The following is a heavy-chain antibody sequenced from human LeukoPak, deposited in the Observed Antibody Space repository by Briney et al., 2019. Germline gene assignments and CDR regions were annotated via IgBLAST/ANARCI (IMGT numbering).Heavy chain of an antibody. CDR2: ISGSGGST. CDR1: GFTFSSYA. Sequence: GGSLRLSCAASGFTFSSYAMSWVRQAPGKGLEWVSAISGSGGSTYYADSAKGRFTISRDNSKNTPYLQMNSLRAEDTAVYYCARVARKYYDFWSGYSDAFDIWGQGTMVTVSS. V-gene: IGHV3-23*01. J-gene: IGHJ3*02. D-gene: IGHD3-3*01. CDR3: ARVARKYYDFWSGYSDAFDI.